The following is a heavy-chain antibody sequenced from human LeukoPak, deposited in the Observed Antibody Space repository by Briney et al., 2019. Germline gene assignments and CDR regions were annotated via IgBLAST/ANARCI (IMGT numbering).Heavy chain of an antibody. CDR2: IYPGDSDT. Sequence: GESLKISCKGSGYSFTSYWIGWVRQMPGKGLEWMGIIYPGDSDTRYSPSFQGQVTISADKSIRTAYLQWSSLKASDTVMYYCARVLYGSGYYYGMDVWGKGTTVTVSS. V-gene: IGHV5-51*01. J-gene: IGHJ6*04. CDR1: GYSFTSYW. CDR3: ARVLYGSGYYYGMDV. D-gene: IGHD3-16*01.